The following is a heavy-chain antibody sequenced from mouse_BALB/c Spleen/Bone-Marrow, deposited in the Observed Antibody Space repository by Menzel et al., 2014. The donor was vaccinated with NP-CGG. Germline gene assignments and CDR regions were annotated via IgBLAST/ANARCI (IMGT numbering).Heavy chain of an antibody. D-gene: IGHD2-1*01. CDR3: ARDYGNYVRFAY. CDR1: GFTFTDYY. V-gene: IGHV7-3*02. J-gene: IGHJ3*01. Sequence: EVKLLESGGGLLQPGGSLRLSCATSGFTFTDYYMSWVRQPPGKALEWLGLIRNTVNGYTTEYSASVKGRFTISRDNSQSILYLQMNTLRAEDSATYYCARDYGNYVRFAYWGQGTLVTVSA. CDR2: IRNTVNGYTT.